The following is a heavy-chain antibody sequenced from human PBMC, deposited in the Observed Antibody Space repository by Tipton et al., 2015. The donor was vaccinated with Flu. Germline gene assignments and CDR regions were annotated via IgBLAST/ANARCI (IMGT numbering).Heavy chain of an antibody. D-gene: IGHD3-22*01. CDR1: GCTFTSYY. J-gene: IGHJ4*02. Sequence: QLVQSGAEVKKPGASVKVSCKASGCTFTSYYMHWVRQVPGQGLEWMGIINLSGGSTSYAQKFQGRVTMTRVTSTSTVYMELSSLRSEDKTVYYCARVRRDSSGYYFDYWSQGTLVPVSS. CDR3: ARVRRDSSGYYFDY. V-gene: IGHV1-46*01. CDR2: INLSGGST.